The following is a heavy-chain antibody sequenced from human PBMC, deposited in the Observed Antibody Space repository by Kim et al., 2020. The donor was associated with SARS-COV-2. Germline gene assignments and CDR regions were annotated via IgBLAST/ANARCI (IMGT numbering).Heavy chain of an antibody. CDR1: GGSISSSNW. Sequence: SETLSLTCAVSGGSISSSNWWSWVRQPPGKGLEWIGEIYHSGSTNYNPSLKSRVTISVDKSKNQFSLKLSSVTAADTAVYYCARLAEVRGVIITSYYFDYWGQGTLVTVSS. J-gene: IGHJ4*02. V-gene: IGHV4-4*02. D-gene: IGHD3-10*01. CDR2: IYHSGST. CDR3: ARLAEVRGVIITSYYFDY.